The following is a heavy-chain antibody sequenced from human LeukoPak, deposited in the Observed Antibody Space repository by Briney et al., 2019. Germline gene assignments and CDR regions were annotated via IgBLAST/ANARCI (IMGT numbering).Heavy chain of an antibody. CDR1: GFTFSSYS. Sequence: GGSLRLSCAASGFTFSSYSMNWVRQAPGKGLEWVSYISSSSTYIYYADSVKGRFTISRDNSKNTLYLQMNSLRAEDTAVYYCAKEKYNWNYGGAFDIWGQGTMVTVSS. J-gene: IGHJ3*02. V-gene: IGHV3-21*05. CDR3: AKEKYNWNYGGAFDI. D-gene: IGHD1-7*01. CDR2: ISSSSTYI.